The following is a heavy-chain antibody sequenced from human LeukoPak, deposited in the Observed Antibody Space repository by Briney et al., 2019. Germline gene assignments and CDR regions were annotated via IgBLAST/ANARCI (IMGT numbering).Heavy chain of an antibody. CDR2: IYYSGST. CDR1: GGSISSYY. D-gene: IGHD6-19*01. V-gene: IGHV4-59*01. Sequence: PSETLSLTCTVSGGSISSYYWSWIRQPPGKGLEWIGYIYYSGSTNYNPSLKSRVTISVDTSKNQFSLKLSSVTAADTAVYYCARDSYSSGFFDYWGQGTLVTVSS. CDR3: ARDSYSSGFFDY. J-gene: IGHJ4*02.